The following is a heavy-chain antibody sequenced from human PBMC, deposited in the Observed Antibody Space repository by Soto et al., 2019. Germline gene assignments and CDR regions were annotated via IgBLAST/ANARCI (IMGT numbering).Heavy chain of an antibody. CDR3: ARDLDRYCSSTSCGYYYYYGMDV. D-gene: IGHD2-2*01. CDR1: GGTFSSYA. CDR2: TIPIFGTA. Sequence: SVKVSCKASGGTFSSYAISWVRQAPGQGLEWMGGTIPIFGTADYAQKFQGRVTITADESTSTAYMELSSLRSEDTAVYYCARDLDRYCSSTSCGYYYYYGMDVWGQGTTVTAP. V-gene: IGHV1-69*13. J-gene: IGHJ6*02.